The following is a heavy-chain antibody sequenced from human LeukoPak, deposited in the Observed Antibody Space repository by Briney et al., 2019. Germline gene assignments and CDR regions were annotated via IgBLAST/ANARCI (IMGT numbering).Heavy chain of an antibody. D-gene: IGHD6-13*01. V-gene: IGHV1-18*01. CDR2: ISAYNGNT. CDR3: ARVGGVAAAGTRWFEP. CDR1: GYTLPSYG. J-gene: IGHJ5*02. Sequence: ASVKVSFKASGYTLPSYGISWVRQAPGQGLEWMGWISAYNGNTNHAQKLQGRVTMTTDTSTSTAYMELRSLRSDDTAVYYCARVGGVAAAGTRWFEPWGQGTLVTVSS.